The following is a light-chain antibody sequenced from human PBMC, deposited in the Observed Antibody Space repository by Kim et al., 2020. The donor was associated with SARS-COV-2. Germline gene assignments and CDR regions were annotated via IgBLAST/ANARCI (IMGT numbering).Light chain of an antibody. J-gene: IGKJ3*01. CDR1: QGIGSY. CDR3: QQLNSYSFT. V-gene: IGKV1-9*01. CDR2: GAS. Sequence: SASVGDEVTITCRANQGIGSYLAWYQQRPGKAPQLLIYGASTLQSGVPLRFSGSGSGTEFTLTISSLQPEDFATYYCQQLNSYSFTFGPGTKVDIK.